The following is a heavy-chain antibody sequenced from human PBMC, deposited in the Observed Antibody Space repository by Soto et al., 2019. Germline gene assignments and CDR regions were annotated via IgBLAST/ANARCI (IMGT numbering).Heavy chain of an antibody. CDR2: TYYRSKWYN. V-gene: IGHV6-1*01. Sequence: QVQLQQSGPGLVKPSQTLSLTCAISGDSVSSNSAAWNWIRQSPSRDLEWLGRTYYRSKWYNDYAVSVKSRITINPDTSKNQFSLQLNSVTPDDTAVYYCVRDRAPRGGRRNLDWGQGTQVTVSS. D-gene: IGHD2-15*01. CDR1: GDSVSSNSAA. J-gene: IGHJ4*02. CDR3: VRDRAPRGGRRNLD.